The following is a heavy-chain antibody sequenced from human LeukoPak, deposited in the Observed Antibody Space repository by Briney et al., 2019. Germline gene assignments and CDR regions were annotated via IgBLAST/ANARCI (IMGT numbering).Heavy chain of an antibody. CDR3: ARVTYIYYDSSGYFGY. Sequence: SVKVSCKASGYTFTSYGISWVRQAPGQGLEWMGGIIPIFGTANYAQKFQGRVTITADESTSTAYMELSSLRSEDTAVYYCARVTYIYYDSSGYFGYWGQGTLVTVSS. J-gene: IGHJ4*02. V-gene: IGHV1-69*13. CDR2: IIPIFGTA. CDR1: GYTFTSYG. D-gene: IGHD3-22*01.